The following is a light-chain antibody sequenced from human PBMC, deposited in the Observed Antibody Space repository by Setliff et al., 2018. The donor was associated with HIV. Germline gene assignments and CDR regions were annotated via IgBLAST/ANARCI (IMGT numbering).Light chain of an antibody. CDR3: SSYTNTPLYV. CDR2: DVS. V-gene: IGLV2-14*03. Sequence: QSVLTQPASVSGSPGQSITISCTGTSSDVGGYNFVSWYQQHPGKAPKLMIYDVSNRPSGVSNRFSGSKSGNTASLTISGLQAEDEADYYCSSYTNTPLYVFGTGTKGTVL. J-gene: IGLJ1*01. CDR1: SSDVGGYNF.